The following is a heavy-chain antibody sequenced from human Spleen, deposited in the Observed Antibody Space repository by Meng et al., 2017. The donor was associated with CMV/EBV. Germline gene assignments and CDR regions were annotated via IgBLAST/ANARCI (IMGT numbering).Heavy chain of an antibody. CDR2: ISGSGGST. D-gene: IGHD3-22*01. Sequence: GESLKISCAASGFTFSSYAMSWVRQAPGKGLEWVSAISGSGGSTYYADSVKGRFTISRDNAKNSLYLQMNSLRAEDTAVYYCARSSGYYDYYYYGMDVWGQGTTVTVSS. CDR1: GFTFSSYA. V-gene: IGHV3-23*01. CDR3: ARSSGYYDYYYYGMDV. J-gene: IGHJ6*02.